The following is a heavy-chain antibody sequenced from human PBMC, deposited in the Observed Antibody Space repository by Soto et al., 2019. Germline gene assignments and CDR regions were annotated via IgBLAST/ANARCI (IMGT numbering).Heavy chain of an antibody. V-gene: IGHV4-34*01. J-gene: IGHJ4*02. CDR2: INHSGST. Sequence: QVQLQQWGAGLLKPSETLSLTCAVYGGSFSDYYWNWIRQSPGKGLEWIGKINHSGSTYNPSLKSLRCISLDTSKNQFTLTLSSVTAADTAVYYCAGPYNCGSACYPAYSLDSWGQGTLVTVSS. CDR3: AGPYNCGSACYPAYSLDS. D-gene: IGHD2-21*02. CDR1: GGSFSDYY.